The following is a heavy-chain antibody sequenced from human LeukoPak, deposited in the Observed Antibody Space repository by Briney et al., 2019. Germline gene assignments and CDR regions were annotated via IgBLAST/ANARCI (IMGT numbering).Heavy chain of an antibody. CDR1: GGSISSSSYY. CDR3: ARGASYCSGGSCYDY. Sequence: SETLSLTCTVSGGSISSSSYYWGWIRQPPGKGLEWIGSIYYSGSTYYNPSLKSRVTISVDTSKNQFSLKLSSVTAADTAMYYCARGASYCSGGSCYDYWGQGTLVTVSS. D-gene: IGHD2-15*01. CDR2: IYYSGST. J-gene: IGHJ4*02. V-gene: IGHV4-39*07.